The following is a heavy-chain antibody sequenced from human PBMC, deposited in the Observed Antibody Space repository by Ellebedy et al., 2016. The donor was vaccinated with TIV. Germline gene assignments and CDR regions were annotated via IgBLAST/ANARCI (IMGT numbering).Heavy chain of an antibody. CDR1: GYTFASHG. CDR2: INTNSGNP. Sequence: AASVKVSCKASGYTFASHGVHRVRQAPGQGLEWMGWINTNSGNPTYAQAFTGRIVFSLDISVSTAYLQISSLRAEDSAVYYCARTGISGNAFDIWGQGTMVTVSS. V-gene: IGHV7-4-1*02. CDR3: ARTGISGNAFDI. J-gene: IGHJ3*02. D-gene: IGHD3-10*01.